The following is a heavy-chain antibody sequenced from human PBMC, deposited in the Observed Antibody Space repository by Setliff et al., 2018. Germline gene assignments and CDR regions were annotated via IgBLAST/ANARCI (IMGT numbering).Heavy chain of an antibody. CDR2: IYYSGRT. J-gene: IGHJ4*02. Sequence: GGSISSSGYYWSWIRQPPGKGLEWIGNIYYSGRTYYNPSLKSRVTISVDTSKNQFSLKLTSVTAADTAAYYCAKITGMVGATPYYFDYWGQGTLVTVSS. CDR1: GGSISSSGYY. D-gene: IGHD1-26*01. V-gene: IGHV4-39*01. CDR3: AKITGMVGATPYYFDY.